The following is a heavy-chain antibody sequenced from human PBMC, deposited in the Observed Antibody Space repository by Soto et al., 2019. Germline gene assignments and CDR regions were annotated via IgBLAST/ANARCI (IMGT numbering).Heavy chain of an antibody. Sequence: QITLKESGPTLVKPTQTLTLTCTFSGFSLSTSGVGVGWIRQPPGKALEWLALIYWDDDKRYRPFLKSRLSITKDTSKNRLVLTMTNMNPVDTATYYCAHSPIQLWLLSYFYYWGQGTLVTVSS. J-gene: IGHJ4*02. CDR1: GFSLSTSGVG. CDR2: IYWDDDK. CDR3: AHSPIQLWLLSYFYY. V-gene: IGHV2-5*02. D-gene: IGHD5-18*01.